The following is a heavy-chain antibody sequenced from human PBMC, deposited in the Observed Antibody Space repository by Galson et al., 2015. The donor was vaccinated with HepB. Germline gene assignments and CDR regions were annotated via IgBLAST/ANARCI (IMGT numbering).Heavy chain of an antibody. J-gene: IGHJ6*03. D-gene: IGHD4-17*01. CDR3: ARGGYGDYGPYYYSYMDG. CDR2: ISRSSRYT. Sequence: SLRLSCAASGFTFSDYTMNWVRQAPGKGLEWVSSISRSSRYTYYADSVTGRFTTSRDNAKNSLYLQIHGLRAGDTAVFFCARGGYGDYGPYYYSYMDGWGKGTTVTGSS. CDR1: GFTFSDYT. V-gene: IGHV3-21*01.